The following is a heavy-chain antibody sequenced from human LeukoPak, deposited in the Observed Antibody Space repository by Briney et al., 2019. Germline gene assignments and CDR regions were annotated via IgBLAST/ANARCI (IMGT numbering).Heavy chain of an antibody. D-gene: IGHD6-19*01. CDR3: ARVSGLGSSGWDWFDP. CDR2: IYYSGST. J-gene: IGHJ5*02. CDR1: GGSISSYY. V-gene: IGHV4-59*01. Sequence: SETLSLTCTVSGGSISSYYWSWIRQPPAKGLEWIGYIYYSGSTNYNPSLKSRVTISVDTSKNQFSLKLSSVTAADTAVYYCARVSGLGSSGWDWFDPWGQGTLVTVSS.